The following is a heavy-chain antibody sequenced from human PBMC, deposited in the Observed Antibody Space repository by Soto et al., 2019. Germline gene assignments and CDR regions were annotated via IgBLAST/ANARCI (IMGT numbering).Heavy chain of an antibody. Sequence: ASVKVSCKASGYTFTSYGISWVRQAPGQGLEWMGWISAYNGNTNYAQKLQGRVTMTTDTSTSTAYMELRSLRSDDTAVYYCARGDYSSSWTAQSYYYYMDVWGKGTTVTVSS. D-gene: IGHD6-13*01. CDR2: ISAYNGNT. CDR3: ARGDYSSSWTAQSYYYYMDV. CDR1: GYTFTSYG. J-gene: IGHJ6*03. V-gene: IGHV1-18*01.